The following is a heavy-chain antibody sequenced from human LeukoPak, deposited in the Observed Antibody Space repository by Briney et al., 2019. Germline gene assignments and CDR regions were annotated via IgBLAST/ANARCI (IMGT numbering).Heavy chain of an antibody. CDR1: GLTFTSYS. V-gene: IGHV3-21*04. CDR2: ISGSSKHR. J-gene: IGHJ1*01. D-gene: IGHD4-17*01. Sequence: PGGSLRLSCAASGLTFTSYSMNWVRQAPGKGLEWVSSISGSSKHRYYADSVKGRFTISRDNAKSSLYLQMNSLRAEDTAVYSVTTCYLQHWGQGTLVTVSS. CDR3: TTCYLQH.